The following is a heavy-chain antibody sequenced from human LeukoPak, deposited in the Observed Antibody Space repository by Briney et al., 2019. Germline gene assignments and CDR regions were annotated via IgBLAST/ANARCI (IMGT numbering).Heavy chain of an antibody. CDR1: GFTFSSYS. CDR2: ISYDGSNK. V-gene: IGHV3-30*03. Sequence: GGSLRLSCAASGFTFSSYSMNWVRQAPGKGLEWVAVISYDGSNKYYADSVQGRFTISRDNSNNMVYLQMNSLRAEDTAVYYCARIKVGATGIDYWGQGTLVTVSS. J-gene: IGHJ4*02. D-gene: IGHD1-26*01. CDR3: ARIKVGATGIDY.